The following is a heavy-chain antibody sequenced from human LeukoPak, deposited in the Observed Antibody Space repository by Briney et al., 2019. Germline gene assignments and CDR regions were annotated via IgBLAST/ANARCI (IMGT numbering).Heavy chain of an antibody. D-gene: IGHD3-22*01. CDR1: GGSFSGYY. J-gene: IGHJ5*02. Sequence: SETLSLTCAVYGGSFSGYYWSWIRQPPGKGLEWIGEINHSGSTNYNPSLKSRVTVSVDTSKNQFSLKLSSVTAADTAVYYCAREIAYSSGSWGQGTLVTVSS. CDR3: AREIAYSSGS. V-gene: IGHV4-34*01. CDR2: INHSGST.